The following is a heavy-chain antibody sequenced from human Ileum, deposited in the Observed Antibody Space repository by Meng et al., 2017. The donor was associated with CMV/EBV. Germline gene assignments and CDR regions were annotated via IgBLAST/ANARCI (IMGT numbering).Heavy chain of an antibody. CDR3: ARGTSIILQYYYFDS. V-gene: IGHV3-21*01. CDR2: TSSSPTYM. J-gene: IGHJ4*02. D-gene: IGHD4-11*01. CDR1: GFPFSNYI. Sequence: SGFPFSNYIINCVRQAPGRGLEWVSSTSSSPTYMYYADSVKGRFTISRDNAKNSLYLQMSSLRAEDTAVYYCARGTSIILQYYYFDSWGQGTLVTVSS.